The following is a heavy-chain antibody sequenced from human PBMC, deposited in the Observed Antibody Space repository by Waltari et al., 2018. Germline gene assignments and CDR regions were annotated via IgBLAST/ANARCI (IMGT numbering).Heavy chain of an antibody. CDR2: LNTNGNTI. V-gene: IGHV3-74*01. D-gene: IGHD3-10*01. J-gene: IGHJ6*02. Sequence: FSSFCMTWARQSPGEALVCVSRLNTNGNTIFSAASVKGRFTTSRDNAKNTLYLQMNILRDDDAAVYDCARSGFMDVWGQGTTVTVSS. CDR3: ARSGFMDV. CDR1: FSSFC.